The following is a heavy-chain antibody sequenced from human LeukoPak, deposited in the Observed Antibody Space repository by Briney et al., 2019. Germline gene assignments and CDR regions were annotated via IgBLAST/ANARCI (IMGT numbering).Heavy chain of an antibody. CDR2: IRSKANSYAT. V-gene: IGHV3-73*01. CDR3: TRHMDYYDSSGYYPIYFDY. J-gene: IGHJ4*02. CDR1: GFTFSGSA. Sequence: PGGSLRLSCAASGFTFSGSAMHWVRQASGKGLEWVGRIRSKANSYATAYAASVKGRFTISSDDSKNTAYLQMNSLKTEDTAVYYCTRHMDYYDSSGYYPIYFDYWGQGTLVTVSS. D-gene: IGHD3-22*01.